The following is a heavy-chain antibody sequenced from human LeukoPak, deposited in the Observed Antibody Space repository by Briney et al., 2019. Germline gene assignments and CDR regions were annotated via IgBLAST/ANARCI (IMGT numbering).Heavy chain of an antibody. V-gene: IGHV3-21*01. D-gene: IGHD3-10*01. J-gene: IGHJ4*02. CDR1: GFTFSSYS. CDR3: ASLPGENY. Sequence: PGGSLRLSCAASGFTFSSYSMNWVRQAPRKGLEWVSSISSSSSYIYYADSVKGRFTISRDNAKSSLYLQMNSLRAEDTAVYYCASLPGENYWGQGTLVTVSS. CDR2: ISSSSSYI.